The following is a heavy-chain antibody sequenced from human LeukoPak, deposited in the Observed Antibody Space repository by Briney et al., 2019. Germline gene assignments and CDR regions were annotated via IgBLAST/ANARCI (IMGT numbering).Heavy chain of an antibody. CDR2: ISGSGGST. J-gene: IGHJ4*02. D-gene: IGHD2-2*01. Sequence: GGSRRLSCAASGFTFSSYAMSWVRQAPGKGLEWVSAISGSGGSTYYADSVKGRFTISRDNSKNTLYLQMNSLRAEDTAVYYCAIQLRAISSFDYWGQGTLVTVSS. V-gene: IGHV3-23*01. CDR1: GFTFSSYA. CDR3: AIQLRAISSFDY.